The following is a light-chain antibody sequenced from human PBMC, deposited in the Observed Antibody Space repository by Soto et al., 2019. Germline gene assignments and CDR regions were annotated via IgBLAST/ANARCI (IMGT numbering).Light chain of an antibody. CDR1: QTVGSN. J-gene: IGKJ1*01. CDR3: QQYNNWTRT. V-gene: IGKV3-15*01. Sequence: EMVLTQSPGTLSLSPGESAPLSCRASQTVGSNLAWYQQKPGQAPRLLVYGASTRDTGIPARFSGSGSGTEFTLTISSLQSEDFAVYYCQQYNNWTRTFGQGTKVDIK. CDR2: GAS.